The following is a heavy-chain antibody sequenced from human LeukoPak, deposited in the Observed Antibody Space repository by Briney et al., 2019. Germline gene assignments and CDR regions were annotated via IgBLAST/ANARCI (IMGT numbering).Heavy chain of an antibody. CDR3: ARALGAFDI. CDR1: GGSISSGTYY. V-gene: IGHV4-61*02. CDR2: IYTFGTT. J-gene: IGHJ3*02. Sequence: SETLSLTCTVSGGSISSGTYYWSWIRQPAGKGLEWIGRIYTFGTTNYNPSLESRVTISVDTSKNQFSLKLNSVTAADTAVYYCARALGAFDIWGQGTMVTVSS.